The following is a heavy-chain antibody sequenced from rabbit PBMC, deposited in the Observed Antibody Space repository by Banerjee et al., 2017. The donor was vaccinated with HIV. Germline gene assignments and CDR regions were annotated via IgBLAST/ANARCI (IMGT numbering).Heavy chain of an antibody. Sequence: QEQLVESGGDLVKPGASLTLTCTASGFSFSSSDWICWVRQAPGKGLEWIACILDGSGGRTDYASWVNGRFTISKTSSTTVTLQMTSLTAADTASYFCARDLAGVIGWNFNLWGPGTLVTVS. V-gene: IGHV1S45*01. CDR3: ARDLAGVIGWNFNL. J-gene: IGHJ4*01. CDR1: GFSFSSSDW. CDR2: ILDGSGGRT. D-gene: IGHD4-1*01.